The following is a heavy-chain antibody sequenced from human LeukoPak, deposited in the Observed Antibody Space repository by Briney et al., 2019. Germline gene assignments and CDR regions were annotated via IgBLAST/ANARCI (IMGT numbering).Heavy chain of an antibody. CDR2: ISGSGSST. CDR1: GFTFSSYA. Sequence: PGGSLRLSCAASGFTFSSYAMSWVRQAPGKGLEWVSTISGSGSSTYYADSVKGRFTISRDNSKNTLYLQMNSLRAEDTAVYYCAKNSGAQGYCTNGVCYSDYRGQGTLVTVSS. D-gene: IGHD2-8*01. CDR3: AKNSGAQGYCTNGVCYSDY. J-gene: IGHJ4*02. V-gene: IGHV3-23*01.